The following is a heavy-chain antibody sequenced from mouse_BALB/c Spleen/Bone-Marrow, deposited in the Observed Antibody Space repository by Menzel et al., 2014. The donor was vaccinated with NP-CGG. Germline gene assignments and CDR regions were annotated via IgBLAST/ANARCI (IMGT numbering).Heavy chain of an antibody. J-gene: IGHJ1*01. CDR3: ARWLGPGWYFDV. D-gene: IGHD4-1*01. CDR1: RYAFTDYL. V-gene: IGHV1-54*01. CDR2: INPGSGGT. Sequence: QVQLQQSGAELVRPGTSVKVSCKASRYAFTDYLIEWVKQRPGQGLEWIGVINPGSGGTHYNEKFKGKATLTADKSSSTAYMQLSSLTSDDSAVYFCARWLGPGWYFDVWGAGTTVTVSS.